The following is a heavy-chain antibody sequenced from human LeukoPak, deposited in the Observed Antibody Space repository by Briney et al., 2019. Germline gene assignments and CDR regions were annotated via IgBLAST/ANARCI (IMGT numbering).Heavy chain of an antibody. J-gene: IGHJ6*02. CDR3: AKDGNGNDHYGMDV. CDR1: GFTFDDYA. D-gene: IGHD1-20*01. V-gene: IGHV3-9*01. CDR2: ISWNSGSI. Sequence: GGSLRLSCAASGFTFDDYAMHWVRQAPGKGLEWVSGISWNSGSIGYADSVKGRFTISRDNAKNSLYLQMNSLRAEDTALYYCAKDGNGNDHYGMDVWGQGTTVTVSS.